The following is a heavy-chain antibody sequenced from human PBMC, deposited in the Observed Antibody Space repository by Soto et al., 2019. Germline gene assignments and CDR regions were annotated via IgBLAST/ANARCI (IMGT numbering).Heavy chain of an antibody. V-gene: IGHV4-59*01. D-gene: IGHD5-18*01. CDR3: ARIKSGYSYGSIIDF. J-gene: IGHJ4*02. CDR2: ICYSGST. CDR1: GGSISHYY. Sequence: SETLSLTCTVSGGSISHYYWSWIRQPPGKGLEWVGYICYSGSTNYNPSLKSRVTISVDTSKGQFSLKLRSVTAADTAVYFCARIKSGYSYGSIIDFWGKGTLVTVSS.